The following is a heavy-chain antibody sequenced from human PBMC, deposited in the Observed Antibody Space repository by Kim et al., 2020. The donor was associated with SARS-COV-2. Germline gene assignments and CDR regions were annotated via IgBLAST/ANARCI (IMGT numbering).Heavy chain of an antibody. CDR3: ARGNYHESLSLSVYYNGMDV. J-gene: IGHJ6*02. D-gene: IGHD3-22*01. V-gene: IGHV3-30-3*01. Sequence: GGSLRLSCAASGLSFDDSAMNWVRQAPGKGLEWLAVISYDGRNKDYADSVKGRFTISRDNSKRMLYLQMKSLRVEDTGVYYCARGNYHESLSLSVYYNGMDVWGQGTTVTVSS. CDR1: GLSFDDSA. CDR2: ISYDGRNK.